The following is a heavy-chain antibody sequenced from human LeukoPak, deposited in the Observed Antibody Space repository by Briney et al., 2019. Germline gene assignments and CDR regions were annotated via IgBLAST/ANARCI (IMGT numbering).Heavy chain of an antibody. CDR3: ARDRGRFSRVFLY. CDR2: ISGSGGST. D-gene: IGHD3-3*01. Sequence: PGGSLRLSCAASGFTFSSYAMSWVRQAPGKGLEGVSAISGSGGSTYYADSVKGRFTISRDNSKNTLYLQMNSLRAEDTAVYYCARDRGRFSRVFLYWGQGTLVTVSS. J-gene: IGHJ4*02. CDR1: GFTFSSYA. V-gene: IGHV3-23*01.